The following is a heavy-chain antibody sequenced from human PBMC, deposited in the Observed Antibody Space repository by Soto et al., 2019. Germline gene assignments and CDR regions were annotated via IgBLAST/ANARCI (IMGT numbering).Heavy chain of an antibody. V-gene: IGHV2-5*02. CDR1: GFSLSTSGVG. CDR2: IFWDDDK. D-gene: IGHD2-15*01. J-gene: IGHJ4*02. Sequence: SGLAGEPTQTLTLTCSFSGFSLSTSGVGVGWIRQPPEKALKWLALIFWDDDKRYSPSLKSRLTITKDTSKNQVVLTLTNMDPVDTATYYCARILTGSGGHFDNWGQGTLVTVSS. CDR3: ARILTGSGGHFDN.